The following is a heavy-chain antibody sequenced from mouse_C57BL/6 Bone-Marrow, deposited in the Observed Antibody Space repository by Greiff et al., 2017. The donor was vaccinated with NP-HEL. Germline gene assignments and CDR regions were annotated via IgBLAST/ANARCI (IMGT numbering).Heavy chain of an antibody. Sequence: EVKLMESGPGLVKPSQSLTLTCSVTGYSITSGYYWNWIRQFPGNKLEWMGYISYDGSNNYNPSLKNRISITRDTSKNQFFLKLNSVTTEDTATYFCASLYYDYGDWYFDVWGTGTTVTVSS. J-gene: IGHJ1*03. CDR1: GYSITSGYY. D-gene: IGHD2-4*01. CDR3: ASLYYDYGDWYFDV. CDR2: ISYDGSN. V-gene: IGHV3-6*01.